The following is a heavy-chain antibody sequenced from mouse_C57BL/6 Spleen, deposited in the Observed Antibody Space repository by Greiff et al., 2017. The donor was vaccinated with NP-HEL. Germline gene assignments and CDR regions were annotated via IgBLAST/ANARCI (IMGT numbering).Heavy chain of an antibody. V-gene: IGHV1-74*01. CDR1: GYTFTSYW. CDR2: IHPSDSDT. D-gene: IGHD2-4*01. Sequence: QVQLQQPGAELVKPGASVKVSCTASGYTFTSYWMHWVQQRPGQGLEWIGRIHPSDSDTNYNQKFKGKATLTVDKASSTAYMQLRSLTSEDAAVYYWAMNDYALLADWGQGTLVTVSA. J-gene: IGHJ3*01. CDR3: AMNDYALLAD.